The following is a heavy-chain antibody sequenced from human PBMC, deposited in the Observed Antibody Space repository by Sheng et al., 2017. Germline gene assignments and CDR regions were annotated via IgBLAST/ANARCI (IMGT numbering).Heavy chain of an antibody. CDR2: ISSSGYTI. Sequence: EVQLVESGGGLVQPGGSLRLYCAASGFTFSDYEMTWVHQAPGKGLEWLSYISSSGYTIYYSDSVKGRFTISRDNAKNSLYLQMSGLRVDETALYYCARARFCSGGSCRLFDYWGQGAPVTVSS. D-gene: IGHD2-15*01. V-gene: IGHV3-48*03. CDR3: ARARFCSGGSCRLFDY. CDR1: GFTFSDYE. J-gene: IGHJ4*02.